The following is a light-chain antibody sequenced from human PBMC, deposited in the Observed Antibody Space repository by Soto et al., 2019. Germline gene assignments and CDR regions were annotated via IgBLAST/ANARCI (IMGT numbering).Light chain of an antibody. CDR1: QGISSW. V-gene: IGKV1-12*01. J-gene: IGKJ4*01. CDR2: TGS. CDR3: QQANSSPLT. Sequence: DIQMTQSPSSVSASVGDRVSITCRARQGISSWLAWYQQKPGRAPKLLIYTGSSLQSGVPSRFSGTGSRTDFTLTISSLQPEDVATYYCQQANSSPLTFVGGTKVEIK.